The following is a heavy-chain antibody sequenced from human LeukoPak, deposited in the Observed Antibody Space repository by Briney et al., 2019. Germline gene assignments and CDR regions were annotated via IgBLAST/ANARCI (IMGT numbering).Heavy chain of an antibody. V-gene: IGHV3-23*01. CDR2: ISGSGGST. J-gene: IGHJ6*02. CDR1: GFTFSSYA. Sequence: GGSLRLSCAASGFTFSSYAMSWVRQAPGKGLEWVSAISGSGGSTYYADSVKGRFTISRDNSKNTLYLRMNSLRAEDTAVYYCAKDGPELRYFDWSKPYYYGMDVWGQGTTVTVSS. D-gene: IGHD3-9*01. CDR3: AKDGPELRYFDWSKPYYYGMDV.